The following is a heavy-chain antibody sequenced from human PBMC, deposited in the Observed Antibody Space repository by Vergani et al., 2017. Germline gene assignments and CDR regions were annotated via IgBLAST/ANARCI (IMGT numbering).Heavy chain of an antibody. V-gene: IGHV3-23*01. Sequence: EVQLLESGGDLVQPGGSLRLSCAASGFTFNHYAMTWVRQAPGKGLEWVSGISGSGGSTYYAGSVKGRFTISRDSSKNTLYLQMNSLSDGDTAVYYCAKANPRNSGYDYLYYYHAMDVWGQGTTVTVSS. CDR2: ISGSGGST. J-gene: IGHJ6*02. CDR1: GFTFNHYA. D-gene: IGHD5-12*01. CDR3: AKANPRNSGYDYLYYYHAMDV.